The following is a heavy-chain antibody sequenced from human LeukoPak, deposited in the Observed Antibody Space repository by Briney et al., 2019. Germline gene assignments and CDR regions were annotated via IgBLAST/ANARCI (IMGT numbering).Heavy chain of an antibody. V-gene: IGHV4-34*01. CDR1: GGSFSGYY. D-gene: IGHD3-10*01. CDR2: INHSGST. J-gene: IGHJ6*03. Sequence: PSETLSLTCAVYGGSFSGYYWSWIRQPPGKGLEWIGEINHSGSTNYNPSLKSRVTISVDTSKNQFSLKLSSVTAADTAVYYCARRGMSVVRGVTGYYYYYYMDVWGKGTTVTISS. CDR3: ARRGMSVVRGVTGYYYYYYMDV.